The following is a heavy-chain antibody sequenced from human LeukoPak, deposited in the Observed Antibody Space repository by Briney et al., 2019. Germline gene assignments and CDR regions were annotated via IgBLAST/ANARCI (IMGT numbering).Heavy chain of an antibody. CDR2: INYSGST. CDR1: GGSFSDYF. CDR3: ARVGQLWWGVDY. J-gene: IGHJ4*02. Sequence: SETLSLTCAVYGGSFSDYFWSWIRQPPGKGLEWIGEINYSGSTNHNPSLKSRLTISVDTSKNQFSLKLSSVTAADTAVYYCARVGQLWWGVDYWGQGTLVTVSS. D-gene: IGHD5-18*01. V-gene: IGHV4-34*01.